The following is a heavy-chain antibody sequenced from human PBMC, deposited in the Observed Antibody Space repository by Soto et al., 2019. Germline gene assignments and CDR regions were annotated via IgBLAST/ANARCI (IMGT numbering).Heavy chain of an antibody. J-gene: IGHJ3*02. CDR1: EYSFTNYW. D-gene: IGHD5-12*01. V-gene: IGHV5-51*01. CDR2: IYPDDSDT. Sequence: GESLKISCKGSEYSFTNYWIGWVRQMPGKGLEWMGIIYPDDSDTRYSPSFQGQVTISADKSISTAYLQWSSLKASDTAMYYCARGARKAYNYPARDALDIWGQGTMVTVSS. CDR3: ARGARKAYNYPARDALDI.